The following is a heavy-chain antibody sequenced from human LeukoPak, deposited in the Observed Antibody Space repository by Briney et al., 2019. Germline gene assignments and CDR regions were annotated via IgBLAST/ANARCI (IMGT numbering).Heavy chain of an antibody. Sequence: PSETLSLTCTVSGGSISSYYWSWIRQPPGKGLEWIGYIYYSGSTNYNPSLKSRVTISVDTSKNQFSLKLSSVTAADTAVYYCARYYDILTGYYDAFDIWGQGTMVTVSS. V-gene: IGHV4-59*01. J-gene: IGHJ3*02. CDR1: GGSISSYY. CDR2: IYYSGST. D-gene: IGHD3-9*01. CDR3: ARYYDILTGYYDAFDI.